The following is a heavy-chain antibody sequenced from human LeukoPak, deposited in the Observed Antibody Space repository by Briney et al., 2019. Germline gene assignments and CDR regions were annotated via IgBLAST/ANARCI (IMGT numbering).Heavy chain of an antibody. V-gene: IGHV3-7*01. CDR3: ARDAYSSSWYSRIGYYFDY. D-gene: IGHD6-13*01. CDR2: IKQDGSEK. CDR1: GFTFSAYS. Sequence: GGSLRLSCAASGFTFSAYSMSWVRQAPGKGLEWVANIKQDGSEKYYVDSVKGRFTISRDNAKNSLYLQMNSLRAEDTAVYYCARDAYSSSWYSRIGYYFDYWGQGTLVTVSS. J-gene: IGHJ4*02.